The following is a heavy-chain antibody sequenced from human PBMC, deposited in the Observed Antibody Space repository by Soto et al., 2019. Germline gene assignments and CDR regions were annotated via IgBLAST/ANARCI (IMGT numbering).Heavy chain of an antibody. J-gene: IGHJ6*02. CDR2: IYHSGST. CDR1: GGSISSSNW. CDR3: ASGYGSGRGVYYGMDV. D-gene: IGHD3-10*01. Sequence: SETLSLTCAVSGGSISSSNWWSWVRQPPGKGLEWIGEIYHSGSTNYNPSLKSRVTISVDKSKNQFSLKLSSVTAADTAVYYCASGYGSGRGVYYGMDVWGQGTTVTVSS. V-gene: IGHV4-4*02.